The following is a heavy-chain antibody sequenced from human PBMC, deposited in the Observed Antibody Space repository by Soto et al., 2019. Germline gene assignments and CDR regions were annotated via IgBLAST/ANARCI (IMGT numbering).Heavy chain of an antibody. CDR2: IFPSDSEF. Sequence: PGESLKISCKASQYNFTDHWIGWVRQMPGKGLGWMAIIFPSDSEFRINSPFKGQVTISADKSINTAFLQWSSLQASDTAMIYWASPPGPTHRHFYFDYWGQGALVTVSS. CDR1: QYNFTDHW. D-gene: IGHD3-3*02. CDR3: ASPPGPTHRHFYFDY. J-gene: IGHJ4*02. V-gene: IGHV5-51*01.